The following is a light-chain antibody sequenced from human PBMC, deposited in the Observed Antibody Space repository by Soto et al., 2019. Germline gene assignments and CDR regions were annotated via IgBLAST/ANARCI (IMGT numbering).Light chain of an antibody. Sequence: QSVLTQPPSASGSPGQSVTISCTGTSSDVGGYNYVSWYQQHPGKAPKLIIYEVTKRPSGVPDRFSGSKSGNTASLTVSGLVGEFGGDYYCSSHAVIFKLVSGGGPKLPAL. CDR1: SSDVGGYNY. CDR2: EVT. J-gene: IGLJ3*02. CDR3: SSHAVIFKLV. V-gene: IGLV2-8*01.